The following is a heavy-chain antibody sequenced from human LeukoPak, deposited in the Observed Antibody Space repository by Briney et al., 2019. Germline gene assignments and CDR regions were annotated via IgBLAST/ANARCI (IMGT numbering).Heavy chain of an antibody. D-gene: IGHD1-26*01. J-gene: IGHJ6*03. CDR1: GGSFSGYY. CDR3: ARLSGSSPYYYYYMDG. Sequence: SETLSLTCAVYGGSFSGYYWSWIRQPPGKGLEWIGEINHSGSTNYNPSLKSRVTISVDASKNQFSLKLSSVTAADTAVYYCARLSGSSPYYYYYMDGWGKGTTVTVSS. CDR2: INHSGST. V-gene: IGHV4-34*01.